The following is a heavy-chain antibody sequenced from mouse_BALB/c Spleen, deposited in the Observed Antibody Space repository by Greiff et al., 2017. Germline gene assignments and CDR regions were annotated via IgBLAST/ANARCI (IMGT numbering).Heavy chain of an antibody. J-gene: IGHJ3*01. CDR1: GYSITSDYA. V-gene: IGHV3-2*02. CDR3: AREIYYSFAY. CDR2: ISYSGST. D-gene: IGHD1-1*02. Sequence: EVQLQQSGPGLVKPSQSLSLTCTVTGYSITSDYAWNWIRQFPGNKLEWMGYISYSGSTSYNPSLKSRISITRDTSKNQFFLQLNSVTTEDTATYYCAREIYYSFAYWGQGTLVTVSA.